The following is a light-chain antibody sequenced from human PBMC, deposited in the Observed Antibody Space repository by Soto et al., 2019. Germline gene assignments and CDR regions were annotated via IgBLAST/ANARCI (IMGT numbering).Light chain of an antibody. CDR2: GAS. V-gene: IGKV3-15*01. Sequence: EIVMTQSPATLSVSPGERGTLSCRASQSVADNLAWYQQKPGQAPRLLMYGASTRATGIPARFSGSGSGTEFTLTISSLQSEDFALYYCHESNNWPYTFGQGTKLEI. CDR1: QSVADN. CDR3: HESNNWPYT. J-gene: IGKJ2*01.